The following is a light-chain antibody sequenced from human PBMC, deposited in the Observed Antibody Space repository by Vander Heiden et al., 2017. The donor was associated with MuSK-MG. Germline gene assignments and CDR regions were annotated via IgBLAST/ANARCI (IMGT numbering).Light chain of an antibody. Sequence: DIVLTQSPGTLSLSPGERATLSCRASQSVGNNYLAWYQQKPGQAPRVLIYNASSRPAGIPDRFSGSGSGTDFTLTITRLGPEDFAVYYCQQYAWSPLTFGGGTKVEIK. CDR2: NAS. CDR1: QSVGNNY. J-gene: IGKJ4*01. CDR3: QQYAWSPLT. V-gene: IGKV3-20*01.